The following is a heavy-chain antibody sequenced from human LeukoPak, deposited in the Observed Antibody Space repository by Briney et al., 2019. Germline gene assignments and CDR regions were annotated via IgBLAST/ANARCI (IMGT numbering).Heavy chain of an antibody. Sequence: GGSLRLSCAASGFTFSNYGINWVRQAPGKGLEWISYISPTSSNIFYADSVKGRFTISRDNAKRSVYLEMNSLRVEDTAVYYCATSLSIATTSNYWGQGTLVTVSS. CDR1: GFTFSNYG. J-gene: IGHJ4*02. V-gene: IGHV3-48*04. CDR2: ISPTSSNI. CDR3: ATSLSIATTSNY. D-gene: IGHD1/OR15-1a*01.